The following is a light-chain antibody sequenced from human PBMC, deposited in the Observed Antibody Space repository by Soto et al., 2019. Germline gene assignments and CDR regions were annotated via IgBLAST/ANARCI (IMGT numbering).Light chain of an antibody. CDR3: QQFNAYPLT. CDR1: QGIIDY. Sequence: DIQLTQSPSFLSASVGDRVTISCRASQGIIDYLAWYQQKPGKAPKLLIYGASTLQSGVPSRFSASASGTEFTLTISSLQPEDFATYFCQQFNAYPLTFGGGTKLEIK. J-gene: IGKJ4*01. V-gene: IGKV1-9*01. CDR2: GAS.